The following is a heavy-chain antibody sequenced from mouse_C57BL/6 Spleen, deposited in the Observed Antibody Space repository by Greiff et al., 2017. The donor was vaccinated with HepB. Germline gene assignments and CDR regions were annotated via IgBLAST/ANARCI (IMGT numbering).Heavy chain of an antibody. CDR2: ISDGGSYT. CDR1: GFTFSSYA. J-gene: IGHJ2*01. CDR3: ARGVLFDY. V-gene: IGHV5-4*01. Sequence: DVHLVESGGGLVKPGGSLKLSCAASGFTFSSYAMSWVRQTPEKRLEWVATISDGGSYTYYPDNVKGRFTISRDNAKNNLYLQMSHLKSEDTAMYYCARGVLFDYWGQGTTLTVSS. D-gene: IGHD2-14*01.